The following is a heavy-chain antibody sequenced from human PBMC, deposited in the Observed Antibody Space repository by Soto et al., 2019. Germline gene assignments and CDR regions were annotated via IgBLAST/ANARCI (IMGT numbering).Heavy chain of an antibody. V-gene: IGHV1-2*02. D-gene: IGHD5-18*01. Sequence: ASVKVSCKASGYTFTGYYTHWVRQAPGQGLEWMGWINPNSGGTNYAQKFQGRVTMTRDTSISTAYMELSRLRSDDTAVYYCATEAPLCLLRAFEIWGKGTMVSVSS. CDR3: ATEAPLCLLRAFEI. J-gene: IGHJ3*02. CDR1: GYTFTGYY. CDR2: INPNSGGT.